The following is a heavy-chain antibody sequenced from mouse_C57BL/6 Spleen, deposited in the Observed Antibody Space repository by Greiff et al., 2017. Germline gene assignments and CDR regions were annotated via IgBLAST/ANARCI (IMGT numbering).Heavy chain of an antibody. J-gene: IGHJ3*01. CDR3: ARGDGSPFAY. CDR1: GFTFSDYY. D-gene: IGHD1-1*01. CDR2: INYDGSST. V-gene: IGHV5-16*01. Sequence: EVKLMESEGGLVQPGSSMKLSCTASGFTFSDYYMAWVRQVPEKGLEWVANINYDGSSTYYLDSLKSRFIISRDNAKNILYLQMSSLKSEDTATYYGARGDGSPFAYWGQGTLVTVSA.